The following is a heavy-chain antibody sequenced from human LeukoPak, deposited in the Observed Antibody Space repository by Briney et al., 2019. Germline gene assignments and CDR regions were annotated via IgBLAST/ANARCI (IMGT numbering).Heavy chain of an antibody. J-gene: IGHJ3*02. CDR3: ARHPTLYYDSSSAFDI. V-gene: IGHV5-51*01. D-gene: IGHD3-22*01. CDR1: GYSFTSYW. CDR2: SYPGDSGT. Sequence: GESLKISCKGSGYSFTSYWIGWVRQRPGKGLEWMGISYPGDSGTRYSPSFQGQVQISADNYTSPAYLQWSSLKASDTALYYCARHPTLYYDSSSAFDIWGQGTMVTVSS.